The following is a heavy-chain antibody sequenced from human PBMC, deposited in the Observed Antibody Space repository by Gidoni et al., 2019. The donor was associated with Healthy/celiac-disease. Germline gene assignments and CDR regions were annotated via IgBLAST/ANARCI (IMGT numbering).Heavy chain of an antibody. D-gene: IGHD6-19*01. V-gene: IGHV4-34*01. CDR1: GGSFSGYY. Sequence: QVQLQQWGAGLLKPSETLSLTCAVYGGSFSGYYWSWIRQPPGKGLEWFGEINHSGSTNYNPSLKSRVTISVDTSKNQFALKLSSVTAADTAVYYCARGRAVAGTSLFDYWGQGTLVTVSS. CDR3: ARGRAVAGTSLFDY. J-gene: IGHJ4*02. CDR2: INHSGST.